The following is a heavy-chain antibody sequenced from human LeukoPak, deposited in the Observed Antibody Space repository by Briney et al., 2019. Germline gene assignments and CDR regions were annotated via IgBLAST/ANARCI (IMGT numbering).Heavy chain of an antibody. CDR3: AREGKCYGSGSYYIKYYFDY. J-gene: IGHJ4*02. Sequence: EGSLRLSCAASGFAFSSYGMHWVRQAPGKGLEWVAVIWYDGSNKYYADSVKGRFTISRDNSKNTLYLQMNSLRAEDTAVYYCAREGKCYGSGSYYIKYYFDYWGQGTLVTVSS. V-gene: IGHV3-33*01. CDR1: GFAFSSYG. D-gene: IGHD3-10*01. CDR2: IWYDGSNK.